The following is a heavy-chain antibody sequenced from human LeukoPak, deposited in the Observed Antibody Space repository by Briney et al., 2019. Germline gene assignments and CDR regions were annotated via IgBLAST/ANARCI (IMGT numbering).Heavy chain of an antibody. V-gene: IGHV4-39*07. Sequence: SETLSLTCTVSGGSISSSSYYWGWIRQPPGKGLEWIGSIYYSGSTYYNPSLKSRVTISVDTSKNQFSLKLSSVTAADTAVYYCARDRDYYDKSGYYSPFDYWGQGNLVTVSS. CDR2: IYYSGST. CDR1: GGSISSSSYY. J-gene: IGHJ4*02. CDR3: ARDRDYYDKSGYYSPFDY. D-gene: IGHD3-22*01.